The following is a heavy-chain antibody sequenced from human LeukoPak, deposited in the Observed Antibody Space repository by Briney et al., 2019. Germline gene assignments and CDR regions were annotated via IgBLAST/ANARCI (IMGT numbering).Heavy chain of an antibody. CDR1: GFSLSTSGVG. J-gene: IGHJ5*02. CDR2: IYWDDDK. CDR3: ALQEGGFDP. Sequence: SGPTLVKPTQTLTLTCAFSGFSLSTSGVGVGWIRQPPGKALEWLALIYWDDDKRYSPSLKSRLTITKDTSKNQVVLTMTNMDPVDAATYYCALQEGGFDPWGQGTLVTVSS. V-gene: IGHV2-5*02.